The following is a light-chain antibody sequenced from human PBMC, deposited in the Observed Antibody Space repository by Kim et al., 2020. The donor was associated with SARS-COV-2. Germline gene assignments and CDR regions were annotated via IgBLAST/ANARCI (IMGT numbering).Light chain of an antibody. Sequence: VSRSPGQSITISCTGTSSDVGSHNLVSWYQQHPGKATNLMIYEVSKRPSGVSNRFSGSKSGNTASLTISGLQAEDEADYYCCSYVVFGGGTQLTVL. CDR3: CSYVV. V-gene: IGLV2-23*02. J-gene: IGLJ2*01. CDR1: SSDVGSHNL. CDR2: EVS.